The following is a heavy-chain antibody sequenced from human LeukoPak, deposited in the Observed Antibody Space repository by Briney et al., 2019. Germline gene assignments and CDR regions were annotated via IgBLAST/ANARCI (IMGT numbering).Heavy chain of an antibody. Sequence: PGGSLRLSCAASGFTFSSYAMSWVRQAPGKGLEWVSAISGSGGSTYYADSVEGRFTISRDNSKNTLYLQMNSLRAEDTAVYYCAKVEDIVVVPAALDGWGQGTLVTVSS. CDR3: AKVEDIVVVPAALDG. D-gene: IGHD2-2*01. V-gene: IGHV3-23*01. CDR1: GFTFSSYA. CDR2: ISGSGGST. J-gene: IGHJ4*02.